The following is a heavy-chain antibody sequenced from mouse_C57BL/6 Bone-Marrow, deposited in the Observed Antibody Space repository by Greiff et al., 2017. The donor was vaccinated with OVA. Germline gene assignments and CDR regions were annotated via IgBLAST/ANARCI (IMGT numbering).Heavy chain of an antibody. Sequence: QVHVKQSGAELVKPGASVKLSCKASGYTFTSYWMQWVKQRPGQGLEWIGEIDPSDSYTNYNQKFKGKATLTVDTSSSTAYMQLSSLTSEDSAVYYCARIGDYGSTAWFAYWGQGTLVTVSA. V-gene: IGHV1-50*01. CDR1: GYTFTSYW. CDR2: IDPSDSYT. CDR3: ARIGDYGSTAWFAY. D-gene: IGHD1-1*01. J-gene: IGHJ3*01.